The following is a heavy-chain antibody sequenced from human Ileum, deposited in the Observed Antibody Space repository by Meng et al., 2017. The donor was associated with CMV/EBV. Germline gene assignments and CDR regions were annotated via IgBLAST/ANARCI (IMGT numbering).Heavy chain of an antibody. CDR1: GFTFSDYY. CDR2: ISSSSSYT. D-gene: IGHD6-6*01. J-gene: IGHJ4*02. CDR3: AKDRFSSSSTIDY. Sequence: QGQAGSSVGGSVKPGRSLRLSCAASGFTFSDYYMSWIRQSPGKGLEWVSYISSSSSYTNYADSVKGRFTISRDNAKNSLYLQMNSLGAEDTAVYYCAKDRFSSSSTIDYWGQGTLVTVSS. V-gene: IGHV3-11*06.